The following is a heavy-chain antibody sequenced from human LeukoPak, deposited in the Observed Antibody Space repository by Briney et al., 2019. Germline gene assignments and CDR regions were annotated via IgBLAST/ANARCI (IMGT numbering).Heavy chain of an antibody. CDR1: GFTFSGYE. D-gene: IGHD2-15*01. Sequence: GGSLRLSCAASGFTFSGYEMNWVRQAPGKGLEWVSYISSSGSTIYYADSVKGRFTISRDNAKNSLYLQMNSLRAEDTAVYYCAREVVVAATPPAWFDPWGQGTLVTVSS. CDR3: AREVVVAATPPAWFDP. V-gene: IGHV3-48*03. J-gene: IGHJ5*02. CDR2: ISSSGSTI.